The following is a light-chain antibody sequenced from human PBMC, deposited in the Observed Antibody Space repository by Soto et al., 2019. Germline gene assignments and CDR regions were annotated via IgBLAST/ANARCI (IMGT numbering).Light chain of an antibody. V-gene: IGKV3-20*01. CDR1: QSVNYNY. Sequence: EIVLTQSPGTLSFSPGERATLSCGASQSVNYNYLAWYQQKPGQAPRLLIYGASSRASGIPDRFSGSASGTDLTLTISRLEPEDFAVYYRQQYGSSIILGQGTRLEIK. CDR3: QQYGSSII. CDR2: GAS. J-gene: IGKJ5*01.